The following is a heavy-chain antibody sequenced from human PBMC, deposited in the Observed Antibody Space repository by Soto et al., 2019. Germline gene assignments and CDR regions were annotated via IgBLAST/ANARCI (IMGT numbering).Heavy chain of an antibody. CDR2: ISAYNRNT. Sequence: QVQLVQSGAEVKKPGASVKVSCKASGYTFTSYGLSWVRQAPGQGLEWMGWISAYNRNTNYGQKLQGRVTMTTDTCTSTAYMELRCRRSDDTAVFYCARVIASAAAFDSWGQGNLVTVSS. CDR1: GYTFTSYG. CDR3: ARVIASAAAFDS. D-gene: IGHD6-13*01. J-gene: IGHJ4*02. V-gene: IGHV1-18*01.